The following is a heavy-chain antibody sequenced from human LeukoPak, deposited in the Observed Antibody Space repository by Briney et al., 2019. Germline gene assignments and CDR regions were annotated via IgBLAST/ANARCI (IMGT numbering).Heavy chain of an antibody. D-gene: IGHD6-13*01. J-gene: IGHJ3*02. CDR1: GGSIILYY. CDR2: FYNSGST. Sequence: SETLSLTCAVSGGSIILYYWSWLRQPPGKALEWIGYFYNSGSTNYNPSLKSRVTISGDTSKNQFSLRLDSVTAADTAVYYCARTVAGWDAFDIWGQGTMVTVSS. V-gene: IGHV4-59*08. CDR3: ARTVAGWDAFDI.